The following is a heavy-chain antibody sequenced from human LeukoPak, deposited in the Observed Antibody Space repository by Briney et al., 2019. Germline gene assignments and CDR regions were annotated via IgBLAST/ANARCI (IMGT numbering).Heavy chain of an antibody. CDR1: GGSISSGDYY. V-gene: IGHV4-30-4*01. Sequence: RPSQTLSLTCTVSGGSISSGDYYWSWIRQPPGKGLARIGYIYYSGSTYYNTSLKSRVTILVDTSKNQFSLKLSSVTAADTAVCYCARVDTAMVSWGQGTLVTVSS. J-gene: IGHJ4*02. D-gene: IGHD5-18*01. CDR3: ARVDTAMVS. CDR2: IYYSGST.